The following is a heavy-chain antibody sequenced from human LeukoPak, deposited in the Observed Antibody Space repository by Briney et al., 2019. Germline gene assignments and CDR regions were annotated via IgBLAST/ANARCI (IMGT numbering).Heavy chain of an antibody. CDR3: VRGTGY. V-gene: IGHV3-64D*06. Sequence: PGGALRLSCSASGFTFITYVMHWVRQAPGKGLEYVSAISSNGDNTYYADSVKGRFTISRDNSKNTLYLQMSSLRADDTAVYYCVRGTGYWGQGTLVTVSS. CDR2: ISSNGDNT. J-gene: IGHJ4*02. CDR1: GFTFITYV.